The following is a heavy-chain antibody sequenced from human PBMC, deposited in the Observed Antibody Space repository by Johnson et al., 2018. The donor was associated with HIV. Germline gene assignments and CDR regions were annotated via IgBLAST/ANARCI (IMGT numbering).Heavy chain of an antibody. V-gene: IGHV3-66*01. CDR1: GFTVSSNY. D-gene: IGHD3-22*01. CDR3: ARAEGDYYDSGGWGPDAFDI. J-gene: IGHJ3*02. Sequence: VHLVESGGGLVQPGGSLRLSCAASGFTVSSNYMNWVRQAPGTGLQWVSIIFSGDSTYYADSVKGRFSITRDNSINTLYVQMNSLRAEDTAVYYCARAEGDYYDSGGWGPDAFDIWGQGTMVTVSS. CDR2: IFSGDST.